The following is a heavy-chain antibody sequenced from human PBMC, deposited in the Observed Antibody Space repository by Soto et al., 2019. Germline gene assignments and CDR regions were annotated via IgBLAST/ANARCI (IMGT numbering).Heavy chain of an antibody. J-gene: IGHJ4*02. V-gene: IGHV1-46*03. CDR2: INPSGGST. Sequence: ASVKVSCKASGYTFTSYYMHWVRQAPGQGLEWMGIINPSGGSTSYAQKFQGRVTMTRDTSTSTVYMELSSLRSEDTAVYYCAREGQQLVPRAHDIDYWGQGTLVTVSS. CDR3: AREGQQLVPRAHDIDY. CDR1: GYTFTSYY. D-gene: IGHD6-13*01.